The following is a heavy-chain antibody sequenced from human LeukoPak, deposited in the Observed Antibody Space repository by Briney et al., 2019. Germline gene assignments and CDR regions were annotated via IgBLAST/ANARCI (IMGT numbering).Heavy chain of an antibody. V-gene: IGHV3-49*03. Sequence: PGRSLRLSCTASGFTFGDYAMSWFRQAPGKGLEWVGFIRSKAYGGTTEYAASVKGRFTISRDDSKSIAYLHCTRPAAYCGGDCYSDYWGQGTLVTVSS. D-gene: IGHD2-21*02. CDR1: GFTFGDYA. CDR2: IRSKAYGGTT. CDR3: DY. J-gene: IGHJ4*02.